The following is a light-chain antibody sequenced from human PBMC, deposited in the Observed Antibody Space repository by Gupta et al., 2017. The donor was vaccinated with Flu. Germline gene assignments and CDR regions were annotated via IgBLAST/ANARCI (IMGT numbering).Light chain of an antibody. V-gene: IGKV1-5*03. CDR2: KVS. CDR3: QQCSPDSPWT. CDR1: QSITIW. Sequence: DIQMTQSPSTLSASVGDRVTITCRASQSITIWLAWFQQKPGKAPKVLISKVSNLESGDPSRFSGSGSGTEFTLTISRLQPDDFATYYCQQCSPDSPWTFGQGTKVEDK. J-gene: IGKJ1*01.